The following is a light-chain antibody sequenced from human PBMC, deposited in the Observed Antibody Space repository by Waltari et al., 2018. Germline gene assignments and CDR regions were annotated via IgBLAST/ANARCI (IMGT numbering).Light chain of an antibody. Sequence: QSALTQPASVSASPGQSITISCTGTSRDVAAYNYVSWYQHHPGKAPKLLIYDVTQRPSGVSDRFSASKSGNTASLTISGLKAEDEADYFCSSYAGSATYVVFGGGTKLTVL. CDR3: SSYAGSATYVV. CDR1: SRDVAAYNY. CDR2: DVT. J-gene: IGLJ2*01. V-gene: IGLV2-23*02.